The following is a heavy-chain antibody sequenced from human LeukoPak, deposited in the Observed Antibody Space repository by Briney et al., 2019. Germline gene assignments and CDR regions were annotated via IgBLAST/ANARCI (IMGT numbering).Heavy chain of an antibody. CDR1: GFTFSSYG. Sequence: GRSLRLPCAASGFTFSSYGMHWVRQAPGKGLEWVAVISYDGSNKYYADSVKGRFTISRDNSKNTLYLQMNSLRAEDTAVYYCARSGDYGSGSYWFDYWGQGTLVTVSS. CDR3: ARSGDYGSGSYWFDY. V-gene: IGHV3-30*03. CDR2: ISYDGSNK. D-gene: IGHD3-10*01. J-gene: IGHJ4*02.